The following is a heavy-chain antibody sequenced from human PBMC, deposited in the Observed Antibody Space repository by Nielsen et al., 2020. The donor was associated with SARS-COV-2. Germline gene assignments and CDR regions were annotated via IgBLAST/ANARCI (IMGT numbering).Heavy chain of an antibody. CDR2: INPNSGGT. CDR1: GYTFTGYY. CDR3: ARVAVAGNVDY. J-gene: IGHJ4*02. Sequence: ASVKVSCKASGYTFTGYYMHWVRQAPGQGLEWMGRINPNSGGTNYAQKFQGRVTMTKDTSISTAYMELSRLRSDDTAVYYCARVAVAGNVDYWGQGTLVTVSS. V-gene: IGHV1-2*06. D-gene: IGHD6-19*01.